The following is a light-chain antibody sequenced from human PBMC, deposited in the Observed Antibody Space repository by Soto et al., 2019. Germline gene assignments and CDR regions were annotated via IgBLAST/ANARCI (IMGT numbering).Light chain of an antibody. CDR3: AGWDDSLSGGV. CDR1: SSNIGSNY. CDR2: RDN. V-gene: IGLV1-47*01. Sequence: QSVLTQPPSASGTPGQRVTISCSGSSSNIGSNYVYWYQQLPGTAPKLLIYRDNQRPSGVPDRFSGSKSGTSASLAISGLRSADEADYYCAGWDDSLSGGVFGGGTKLTVL. J-gene: IGLJ3*02.